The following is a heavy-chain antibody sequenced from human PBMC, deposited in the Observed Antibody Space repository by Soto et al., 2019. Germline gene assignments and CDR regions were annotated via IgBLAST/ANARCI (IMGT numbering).Heavy chain of an antibody. CDR1: GFTFSSFW. V-gene: IGHV3-74*01. J-gene: IGHJ4*02. Sequence: EVQLVESGGGLVQPGGSLRLSCAVSGFTFSSFWMHWVRQAPGEGLVWVSRINTDGSSTSYADSVKGRFTISRDNAKNTLYLQMNSLRVEDMAMYYCAKRGVDTFGLSYWGQGTLVTVSS. CDR2: INTDGSST. D-gene: IGHD3-10*01. CDR3: AKRGVDTFGLSY.